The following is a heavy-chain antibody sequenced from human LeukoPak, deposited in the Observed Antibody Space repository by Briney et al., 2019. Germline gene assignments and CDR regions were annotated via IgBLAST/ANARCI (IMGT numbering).Heavy chain of an antibody. Sequence: PGGSLRLSCAASGFTFSSYAMSWVRQAPGKGLECVSAISGDGGSTYYADSVKGRFTISRDNSKNTMYLQMNSLRAEDTAVYYCAKQKGSASGASDYWGQGTLVTVSS. CDR3: AKQKGSASGASDY. V-gene: IGHV3-23*01. J-gene: IGHJ4*02. CDR1: GFTFSSYA. CDR2: ISGDGGST. D-gene: IGHD1-26*01.